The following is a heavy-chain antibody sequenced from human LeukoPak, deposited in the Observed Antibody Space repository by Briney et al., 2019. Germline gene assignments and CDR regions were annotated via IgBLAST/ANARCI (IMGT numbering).Heavy chain of an antibody. CDR2: ISINGGST. Sequence: GGSLRPSFSASGLTSIGNTRPRFGQAPGKGLKYFSAISINGGSTYYADSVKGRFTISRDNSKNSLYLQMSSLRAEDTAVYYCVKAGIVVVPAAIGYWYFDLWGRGTLVTVSS. J-gene: IGHJ2*01. D-gene: IGHD2-2*01. CDR1: GLTSIGNT. V-gene: IGHV3-64D*06. CDR3: VKAGIVVVPAAIGYWYFDL.